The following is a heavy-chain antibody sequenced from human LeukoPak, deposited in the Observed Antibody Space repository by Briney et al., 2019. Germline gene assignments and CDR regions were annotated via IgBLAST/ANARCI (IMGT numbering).Heavy chain of an antibody. CDR2: LYSGGHT. Sequence: GGSLRLVCVASGFSVTNYYMSWVRRAPGKDLEWAAVLYSGGHTLYADSVKGRFTISRDSSKNTLFLQMSSLRVEDTAVYYCARGLGVAAALVDVWGQGAAVTVSS. CDR1: GFSVTNYY. J-gene: IGHJ6*02. CDR3: ARGLGVAAALVDV. V-gene: IGHV3-66*01. D-gene: IGHD2-2*01.